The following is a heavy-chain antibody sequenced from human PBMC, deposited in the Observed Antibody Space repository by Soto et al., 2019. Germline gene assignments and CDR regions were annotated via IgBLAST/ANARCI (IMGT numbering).Heavy chain of an antibody. Sequence: ASVKVSCKASGYTFTGYYMHWVRQAPGQGLEWMGWINPNSGGTNYAQKFQGRVTMTRDTSISTAYMELSRLRSDDTVVYYCARVSWPLGWFDPWGQGTLVTVSS. D-gene: IGHD2-15*01. CDR1: GYTFTGYY. CDR2: INPNSGGT. V-gene: IGHV1-2*02. CDR3: ARVSWPLGWFDP. J-gene: IGHJ5*02.